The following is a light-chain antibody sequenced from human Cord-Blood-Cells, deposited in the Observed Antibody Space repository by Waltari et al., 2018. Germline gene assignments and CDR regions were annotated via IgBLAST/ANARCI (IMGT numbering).Light chain of an antibody. V-gene: IGLV2-14*01. CDR3: SSYTSSSSYV. J-gene: IGLJ1*01. CDR1: SSDVGGYNY. Sequence: QSALTQPASVSGSPGQSITISCTGTSSDVGGYNYGSRYQQHPGKAPKLMIYDVSKRPSGVSNRFSGSKSGNTASLTISGLQAEDEADYYCSSYTSSSSYVFGTGTKVTVL. CDR2: DVS.